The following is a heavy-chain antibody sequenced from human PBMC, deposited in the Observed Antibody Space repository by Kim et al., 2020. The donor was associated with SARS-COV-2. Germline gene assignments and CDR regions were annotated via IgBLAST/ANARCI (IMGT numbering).Heavy chain of an antibody. V-gene: IGHV4-4*02. CDR3: ARAVIAAPYYFDY. CDR2: IYHSGST. CDR1: GGSISSSNW. D-gene: IGHD6-13*01. Sequence: SETLSLTCAVSGGSISSSNWWNWVRQPPGKGLAWIGEIYHSGSTNYNPSLKSRVTISVDKSKNQFSLKLSSVTAADTAVYYCARAVIAAPYYFDYWGQGTLVTVSS. J-gene: IGHJ4*02.